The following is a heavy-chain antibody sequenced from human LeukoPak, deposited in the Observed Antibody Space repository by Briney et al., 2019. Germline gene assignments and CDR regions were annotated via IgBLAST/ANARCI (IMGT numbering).Heavy chain of an antibody. CDR2: IIPIFCTA. V-gene: IGHV1-69*05. D-gene: IGHD7-27*01. Sequence: KVSCKASGGTISSYAISWVRQAPGQGLEWMGRIIPIFCTANYAQKFQGRVTITTDESTSTAYMELSSLRSEDTAVYYCARGGPLGYYFDYWGQGTLVTVSS. CDR3: ARGGPLGYYFDY. J-gene: IGHJ4*02. CDR1: GGTISSYA.